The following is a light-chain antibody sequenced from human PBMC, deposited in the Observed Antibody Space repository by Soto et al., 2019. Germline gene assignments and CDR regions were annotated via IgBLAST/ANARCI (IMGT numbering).Light chain of an antibody. V-gene: IGKV3-20*01. J-gene: IGKJ1*01. Sequence: EIVLTQSPGTLSLSPGERATLSCRASLTVSDNYLAWYQQKAGQAPRLVIYGASNRATGIPDRFSGSGSGTDFTLTISRLEHEDFAVYYCQQYSSTPLTFGQGTKVEVK. CDR1: LTVSDNY. CDR3: QQYSSTPLT. CDR2: GAS.